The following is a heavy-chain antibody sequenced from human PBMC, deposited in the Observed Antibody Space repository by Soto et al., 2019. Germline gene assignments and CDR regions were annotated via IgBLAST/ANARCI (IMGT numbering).Heavy chain of an antibody. J-gene: IGHJ3*02. D-gene: IGHD3-22*01. CDR1: GYTLTELS. CDR3: ATAKYNYDSSGYYSGGAFDI. V-gene: IGHV1-24*01. Sequence: ASVKVSCKVSGYTLTELSMHWVRQAPGKGLEWMGGFDPEVGETIYAQKFQGRVSMTEDTSTDTAYMELSSLRSVDTAVYYCATAKYNYDSSGYYSGGAFDIWGQGTMVTVSS. CDR2: FDPEVGET.